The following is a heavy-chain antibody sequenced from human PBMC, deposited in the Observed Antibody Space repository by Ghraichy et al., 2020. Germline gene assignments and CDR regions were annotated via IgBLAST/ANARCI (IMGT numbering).Heavy chain of an antibody. V-gene: IGHV1-46*01. CDR2: INPSGGST. CDR1: GSTFTSSY. D-gene: IGHD5-12*01. CDR3: ARDWLNIVASSYNWFDP. Sequence: ASVKVSCKASGSTFTSSYMHWVRQAPGQGLEWMGIINPSGGSTSYAQKFQGRVTMTRDTSTSTVYMELSSLRSEDTAVYYCARDWLNIVASSYNWFDPWGQGTLVTVSS. J-gene: IGHJ5*02.